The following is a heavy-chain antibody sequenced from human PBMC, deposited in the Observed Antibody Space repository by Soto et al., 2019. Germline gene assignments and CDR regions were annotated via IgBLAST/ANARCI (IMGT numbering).Heavy chain of an antibody. D-gene: IGHD3-22*01. J-gene: IGHJ1*01. V-gene: IGHV3-53*01. CDR2: IYSGGST. Sequence: EVQLVESGGGLIQPGGSRRLSCEAPGLTFISNTMTGFRKAPGKGLEWVSVIYSGGSTYYADSVKGRFTISRDNSKNTLYLQMNSLRAEDTAVYYCARDRVESGYPEYFQHWGQGTLVTVSS. CDR1: GLTFISNT. CDR3: ARDRVESGYPEYFQH.